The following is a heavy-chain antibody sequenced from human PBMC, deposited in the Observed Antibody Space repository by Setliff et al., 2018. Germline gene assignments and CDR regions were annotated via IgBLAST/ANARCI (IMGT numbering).Heavy chain of an antibody. CDR2: INPNNGKA. CDR1: EYSFTGYY. Sequence: ASVKVSCKAPEYSFTGYYMHWLRQAPGQGPEWMGWINPNNGKAQYSQMFQGRLTMTKDTSISTVYMELSSLRSDDTAMYYCATDHDIVGFGYWGRGTLVTVSS. J-gene: IGHJ4*02. V-gene: IGHV1-2*02. CDR3: ATDHDIVGFGY. D-gene: IGHD1-26*01.